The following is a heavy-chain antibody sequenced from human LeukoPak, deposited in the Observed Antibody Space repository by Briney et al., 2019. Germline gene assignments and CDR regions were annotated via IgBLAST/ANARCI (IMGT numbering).Heavy chain of an antibody. J-gene: IGHJ4*02. CDR1: GYTFTGYY. CDR3: ARHYSSGWYSD. Sequence: ASVKVSCKASGYTFTGYYMHGVRQAPGQGLDWMGWINTKSGGTNYAQKFQGSVTITKDTSISTAYMKLSGLRSDDTAVYYCARHYSSGWYSDWGQGTLVTVSS. V-gene: IGHV1-2*02. CDR2: INTKSGGT. D-gene: IGHD6-19*01.